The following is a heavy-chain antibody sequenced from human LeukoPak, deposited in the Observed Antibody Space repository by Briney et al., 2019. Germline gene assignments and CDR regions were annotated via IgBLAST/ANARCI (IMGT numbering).Heavy chain of an antibody. Sequence: PGGSLRLSCAASGFTFDDYAMHWVRQAPGKGLEWVSGISWNSGSIGYADSVKGRFTISRDNAKNSLYLQMNSLRAEDTALYYCAKDLNGYFDYWGREPWSPSPQ. CDR1: GFTFDDYA. CDR2: ISWNSGSI. D-gene: IGHD2-8*01. CDR3: AKDLNGYFDY. J-gene: IGHJ4*02. V-gene: IGHV3-9*01.